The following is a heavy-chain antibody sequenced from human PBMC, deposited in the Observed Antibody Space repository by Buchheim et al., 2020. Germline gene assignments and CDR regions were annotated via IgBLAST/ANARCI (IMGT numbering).Heavy chain of an antibody. D-gene: IGHD6-19*01. J-gene: IGHJ5*02. CDR1: GGSISSYY. CDR2: IYYSGST. Sequence: QVQLQESGPGLVKPSETLSLTCTVSGGSISSYYWSWIRQPPGKGLERIGYIYYSGSTNYNPSLKSRVTISVDTSKNQFSLKLSSVTAADTAVYYCARSIAVAIGVWFDPWGQGTL. V-gene: IGHV4-59*01. CDR3: ARSIAVAIGVWFDP.